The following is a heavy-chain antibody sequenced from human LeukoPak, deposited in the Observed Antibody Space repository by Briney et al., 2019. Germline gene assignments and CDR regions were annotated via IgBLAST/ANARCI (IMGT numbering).Heavy chain of an antibody. CDR1: GYSFTSYW. Sequence: GGSLKISCKGSGYSFTSYWLGWVRQMPGTGLEWMGNIYPGDSDTRYSPPVQGQVTISAHQSHSPPHLQWSSLKASDTAMYYCARREGGIAAAGGCYYYMVVWGKGTAVTVSS. J-gene: IGHJ6*03. V-gene: IGHV5-51*01. CDR3: ARREGGIAAAGGCYYYMVV. CDR2: IYPGDSDT. D-gene: IGHD6-13*01.